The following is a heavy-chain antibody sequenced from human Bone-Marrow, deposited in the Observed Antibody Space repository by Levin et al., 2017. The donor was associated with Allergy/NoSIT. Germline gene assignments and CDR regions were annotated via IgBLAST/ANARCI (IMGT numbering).Heavy chain of an antibody. CDR3: AREIRGSEGTF. CDR1: GFTFSAYW. J-gene: IGHJ4*02. V-gene: IGHV3-7*04. CDR2: MNLDGSEQ. Sequence: GASVKVSCAASGFTFSAYWMGWVRQAPGRGLEWVANMNLDGSEQYYLGSVKGRFTISRDNAKNSLYLQMNSLRAEDTAVYYCAREIRGSEGTFWGQGTLVTVSS. D-gene: IGHD3-10*01.